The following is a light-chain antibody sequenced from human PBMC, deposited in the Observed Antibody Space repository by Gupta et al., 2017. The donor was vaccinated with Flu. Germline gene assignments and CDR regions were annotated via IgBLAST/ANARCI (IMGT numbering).Light chain of an antibody. V-gene: IGLV1-40*01. CDR1: SSNIGASYR. J-gene: IGLJ3*02. CDR2: DTN. CDR3: QSYDNTLSGWV. Sequence: QSVLTQPPSVSGAPGQRVTIPCTGSSSNIGASYRVHWYQQLPGTAPKLLIYDTNNRPSGVPDRFSASTSVTSASLAITGLQAEDEADYYCQSYDNTLSGWVFGGGTKLTVL.